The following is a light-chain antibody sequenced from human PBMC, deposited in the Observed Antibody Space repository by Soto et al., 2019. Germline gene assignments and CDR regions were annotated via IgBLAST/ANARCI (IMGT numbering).Light chain of an antibody. CDR3: QQANSFPLT. CDR1: QSVSSN. V-gene: IGKV3-15*01. CDR2: GAS. J-gene: IGKJ4*01. Sequence: EIVMTQSPATLSVSPGERATLSCRASQSVSSNLACYQQKPGQAPRLLIYGASTRATGIPARFSGSVSGTEFNLTISSLQSEDFATYYCQQANSFPLTFGGGTKVEIK.